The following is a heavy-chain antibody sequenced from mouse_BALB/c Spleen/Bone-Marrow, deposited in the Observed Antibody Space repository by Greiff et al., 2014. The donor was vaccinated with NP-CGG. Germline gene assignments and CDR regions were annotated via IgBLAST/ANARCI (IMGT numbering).Heavy chain of an antibody. V-gene: IGHV14-3*02. CDR1: GFNIKDTY. CDR2: IDPANGNT. CDR3: ASYYYGDYFDY. D-gene: IGHD1-1*01. Sequence: VQLQQSGAELVKPGASVKLSCTASGFNIKDTYMRWVKQRPEQGLEWIGRIDPANGNTKYDPKFQDKVTITADTSSNTAYLQLSSLTSEDTAVYYCASYYYGDYFDYWGQGTTLTVSS. J-gene: IGHJ2*01.